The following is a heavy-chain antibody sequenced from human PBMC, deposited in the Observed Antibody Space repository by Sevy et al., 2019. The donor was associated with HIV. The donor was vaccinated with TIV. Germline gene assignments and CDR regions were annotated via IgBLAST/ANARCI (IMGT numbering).Heavy chain of an antibody. V-gene: IGHV3-30*18. Sequence: GGSLRLSCAASGFTFSSYGMHWVRQAPGKGLEWVAVISYDGSNKYYADSVKGRFTISRDNSKNTLYLQMNSLRAEDTAVYYCAKAHTDYYDSSGSDDFDYWGQGTLVTVSS. D-gene: IGHD3-22*01. CDR3: AKAHTDYYDSSGSDDFDY. CDR1: GFTFSSYG. CDR2: ISYDGSNK. J-gene: IGHJ4*02.